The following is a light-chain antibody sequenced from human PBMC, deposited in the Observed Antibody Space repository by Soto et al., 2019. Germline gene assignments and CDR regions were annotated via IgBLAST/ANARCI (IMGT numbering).Light chain of an antibody. V-gene: IGKV1-12*01. CDR2: DAS. CDR3: QQTNSFPIT. Sequence: DIQMTQSPSSVSASVGDRVTITCRASQAISSWLAWYQQKPGKAPNLLIYDASSLHSGVPSRFSGSGSGTDFTLTISSLQPEDFATYYCQQTNSFPITFGQGTRLEIK. CDR1: QAISSW. J-gene: IGKJ5*01.